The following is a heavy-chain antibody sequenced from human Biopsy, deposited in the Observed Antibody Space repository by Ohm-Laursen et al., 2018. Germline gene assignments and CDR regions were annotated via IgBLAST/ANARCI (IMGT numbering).Heavy chain of an antibody. V-gene: IGHV1-69*06. CDR3: ATKLTGYFHH. CDR1: GGTFSNYG. D-gene: IGHD3-9*01. J-gene: IGHJ1*01. CDR2: NIPILGTG. Sequence: SSVKVSCKVPGGTFSNYGVNWARQAPGQGLEWLGGNIPILGTGNYAQKFQDRVTVAADTSTSTATMELRSLRSDDTAMYYCATKLTGYFHHWGQGTLVIVSS.